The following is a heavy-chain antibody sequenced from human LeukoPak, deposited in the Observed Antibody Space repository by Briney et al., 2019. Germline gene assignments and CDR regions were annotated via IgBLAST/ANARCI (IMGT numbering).Heavy chain of an antibody. CDR1: GYTFTSYD. D-gene: IGHD2-2*02. CDR2: MNPNSGNT. V-gene: IGHV1-8*03. CDR3: ARGIVVVPAAIFGAFDI. Sequence: ASVKVSCKASGYTFTSYDINWVRQATGQGLEWMGWMNPNSGNTGYAQKCQGRVTITRNTSISTAYMELSSLRSEDTAVYYCARGIVVVPAAIFGAFDIWGQGTMVTVSS. J-gene: IGHJ3*02.